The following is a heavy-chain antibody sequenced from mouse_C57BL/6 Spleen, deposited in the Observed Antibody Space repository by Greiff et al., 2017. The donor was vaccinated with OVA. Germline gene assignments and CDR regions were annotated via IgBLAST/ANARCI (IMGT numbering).Heavy chain of an antibody. Sequence: QVQLQQSGPELVKPGASVKISCKASGYAFSSSWMNWVKQRPGKGLEWIGRIYPGDGDTNYNGKFKGKATLTADKSSSTAYMQLSSLTSEDSAVYFCAREDDYDRTWFAYWGQGTLVTVSA. CDR3: AREDDYDRTWFAY. CDR2: IYPGDGDT. J-gene: IGHJ3*01. D-gene: IGHD2-4*01. V-gene: IGHV1-82*01. CDR1: GYAFSSSW.